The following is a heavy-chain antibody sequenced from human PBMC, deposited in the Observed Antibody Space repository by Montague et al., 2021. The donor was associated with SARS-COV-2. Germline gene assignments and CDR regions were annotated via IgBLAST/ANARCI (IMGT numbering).Heavy chain of an antibody. CDR2: ITSDGGII. CDR1: GFTFIRHE. D-gene: IGHD3-10*01. V-gene: IGHV3-48*03. J-gene: IGHJ6*02. Sequence: SLRLSCAASGFTFIRHEVNWVRQAPGKGLEWVSYITSDGGIIYYADFVEGRFTISRDNAKNSLYLHMNSLRVGDTAVYYCATLARGLFDHGMDVWGQGTTVTVSS. CDR3: ATLARGLFDHGMDV.